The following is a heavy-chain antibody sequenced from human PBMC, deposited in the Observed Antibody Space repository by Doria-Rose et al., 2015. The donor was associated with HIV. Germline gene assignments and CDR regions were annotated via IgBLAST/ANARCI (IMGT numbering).Heavy chain of an antibody. CDR1: GVSLSSPGMG. Sequence: QITLKESGPVLVKPTETLTLTCTVSGVSLSSPGMGVSWIRQPPGKALEWLANIFSDDERPYKTSLKSRLTISRCTAKSQVVLTMTDMDPVDTATYYCARIKSSRWYHKYYFDFWGQGTLVIVSA. CDR2: IFSDDER. V-gene: IGHV2-26*01. J-gene: IGHJ4*02. CDR3: ARIKSSRWYHKYYFDF. D-gene: IGHD6-13*01.